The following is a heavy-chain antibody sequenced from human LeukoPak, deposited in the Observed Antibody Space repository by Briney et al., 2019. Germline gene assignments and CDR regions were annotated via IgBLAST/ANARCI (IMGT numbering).Heavy chain of an antibody. Sequence: PSETLSLTCTVSGGSISSSTYYWGWIRQPPGKGLDWIGSMYYTGNTYYNPSLKSRVTISVDTSKNQFSLKLTSVTAADTAVYYCARQPRDGHNPRPYYFDYWGQRTLVAVSS. J-gene: IGHJ4*02. CDR2: MYYTGNT. CDR1: GGSISSSTYY. CDR3: ARQPRDGHNPRPYYFDY. V-gene: IGHV4-39*01. D-gene: IGHD5-24*01.